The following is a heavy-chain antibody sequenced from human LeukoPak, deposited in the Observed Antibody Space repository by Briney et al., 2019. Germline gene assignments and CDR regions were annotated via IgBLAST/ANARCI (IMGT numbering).Heavy chain of an antibody. J-gene: IGHJ4*02. V-gene: IGHV3-33*08. D-gene: IGHD3-3*01. CDR1: GFTVSSNY. Sequence: PGGSLRLSCAASGFTVSSNYKSWVRQAPGKGLEWVAFIGYDGSNKYYADSVKGRFTISRDNAKNSLYLQMNSLRAEDTAVYYCASYYDFWSGYYTYYFDYWGQGTLVTVSS. CDR3: ASYYDFWSGYYTYYFDY. CDR2: IGYDGSNK.